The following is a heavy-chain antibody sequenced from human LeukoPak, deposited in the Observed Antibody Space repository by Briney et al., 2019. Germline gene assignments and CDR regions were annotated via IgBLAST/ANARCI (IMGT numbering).Heavy chain of an antibody. CDR1: GGSFSGYY. Sequence: SETLSLTCAVYGGSFSGYYWSWIRQPPGKGLEWIGEINHSGSTNYNPSLKSRVTISVDTSKNQFSLKLSSVTAADTAVYYCARALWFGELLYSGYYYYMDVWGKGTTVTISS. V-gene: IGHV4-34*01. D-gene: IGHD3-10*01. J-gene: IGHJ6*03. CDR3: ARALWFGELLYSGYYYYMDV. CDR2: INHSGST.